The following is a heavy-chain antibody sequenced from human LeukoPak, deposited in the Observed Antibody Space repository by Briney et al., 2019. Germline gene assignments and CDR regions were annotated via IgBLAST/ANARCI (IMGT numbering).Heavy chain of an antibody. D-gene: IGHD5-24*01. CDR1: GGSFSGYY. V-gene: IGHV4-34*01. Sequence: SETLSLTCAVYGGSFSGYYWSWIRQPPGKGPEWIGEINHSGSTNYNPSLKSRVTISVDTSKNQFSLKLSSATAADTAVYYCARKRWLQYYYYGMDVWGQGTTVTVSS. J-gene: IGHJ6*02. CDR2: INHSGST. CDR3: ARKRWLQYYYYGMDV.